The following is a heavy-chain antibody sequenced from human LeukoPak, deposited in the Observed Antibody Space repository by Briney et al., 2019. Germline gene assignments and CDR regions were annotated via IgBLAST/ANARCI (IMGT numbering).Heavy chain of an antibody. J-gene: IGHJ4*02. Sequence: PSETLSLICGVSGGSISSGGYSWSWIRQPPGKGLEWIGYIYHRGSTYYNPSLTSRVTISVDRSKNQFSLKLSSVTAADTAVYYCARVVGYCSGGSCSPNFDYWGQGTLVTVSS. D-gene: IGHD2-15*01. V-gene: IGHV4-30-2*01. CDR2: IYHRGST. CDR3: ARVVGYCSGGSCSPNFDY. CDR1: GGSISSGGYS.